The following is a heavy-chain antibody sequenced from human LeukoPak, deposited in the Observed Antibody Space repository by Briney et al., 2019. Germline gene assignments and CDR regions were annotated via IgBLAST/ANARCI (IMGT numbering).Heavy chain of an antibody. J-gene: IGHJ3*02. V-gene: IGHV3-21*01. CDR3: ARDREELPDAFDI. Sequence: GGSLRLSCAASGFTFSSYAMSWVRQAPGKGLEWVSSISSSSSYIYYADSVKGRFAISRDNAKNSLYLQMNSLRAEDTAVYYCARDREELPDAFDIWGQGTMVTVSS. CDR2: ISSSSSYI. CDR1: GFTFSSYA. D-gene: IGHD1-26*01.